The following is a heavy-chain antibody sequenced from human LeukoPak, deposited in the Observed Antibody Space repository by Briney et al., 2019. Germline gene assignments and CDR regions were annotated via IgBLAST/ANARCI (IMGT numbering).Heavy chain of an antibody. J-gene: IGHJ5*02. CDR2: IYYSGST. V-gene: IGHV4-39*07. Sequence: PSETLSLTCTVSGGSISSSSYYWGWIRQPPGKGLEWIGSIYYSGSTYYNPSLKSRVTISVDTSKNQFSLKLSSVTAADTAVYYCARVRDLYGDYVWWFDPWGQGTLVTVSS. CDR1: GGSISSSSYY. D-gene: IGHD4-17*01. CDR3: ARVRDLYGDYVWWFDP.